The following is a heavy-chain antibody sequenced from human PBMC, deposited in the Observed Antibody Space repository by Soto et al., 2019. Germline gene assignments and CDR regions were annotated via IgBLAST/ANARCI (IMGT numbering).Heavy chain of an antibody. CDR1: GGSFSGYY. J-gene: IGHJ6*02. D-gene: IGHD4-4*01. Sequence: ASETLSLTCAVYGGSFSGYYWSWIRQPPGKGLEWIGEINHSGSTNYNPSLKSRVTISVDTSKNQFSLKLSSVTAADTAVYYCARGRVTDYYGMDFWGQGTTVTV. V-gene: IGHV4-34*01. CDR2: INHSGST. CDR3: ARGRVTDYYGMDF.